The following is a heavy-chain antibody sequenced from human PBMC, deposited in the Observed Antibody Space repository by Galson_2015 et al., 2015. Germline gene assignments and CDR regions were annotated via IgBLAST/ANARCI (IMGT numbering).Heavy chain of an antibody. V-gene: IGHV3-23*01. CDR3: AKTILRLELLGY. CDR2: ISGSGGST. J-gene: IGHJ4*02. Sequence: SLRLSCAASGFTFSSYAMSWVRQAPGKGLEWVSAISGSGGSTYYADSVKGRFTISRDNSKNTLYLQMNSLRAEDTAVYYCAKTILRLELLGYWGQGTLVTVSS. CDR1: GFTFSSYA. D-gene: IGHD1-7*01.